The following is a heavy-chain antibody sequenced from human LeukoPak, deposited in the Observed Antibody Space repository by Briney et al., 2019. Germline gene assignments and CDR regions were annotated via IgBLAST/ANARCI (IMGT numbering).Heavy chain of an antibody. CDR1: VYTFTNYE. CDR3: ARGRSMWYYDSSGYYTTSSEYNWFDP. J-gene: IGHJ5*02. CDR2: MNPTSGNT. D-gene: IGHD3-22*01. V-gene: IGHV1-8*03. Sequence: ASVTVSCKASVYTFTNYEINWVRQAPGKGLEGMGWMNPTSGNTAYAQKFQGRVTITSNTSISTAYMELSSLRSEDTAVYYCARGRSMWYYDSSGYYTTSSEYNWFDPWGQGTLVTVSS.